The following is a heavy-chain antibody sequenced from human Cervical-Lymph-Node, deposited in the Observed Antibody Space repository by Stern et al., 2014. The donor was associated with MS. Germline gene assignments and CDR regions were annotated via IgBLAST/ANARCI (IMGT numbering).Heavy chain of an antibody. Sequence: VQLVESGAEVKKPGASVKVSCKASGYTFTAYYLHWVRQAPGQGLEWMGLINPVHGGTNSAQNFQGRVTMTRDTAISTAYMELSRLTSDDTAVYYCARTKTVTTYYGMDVWGQGTTVTVSS. D-gene: IGHD4-17*01. J-gene: IGHJ6*02. CDR2: INPVHGGT. CDR3: ARTKTVTTYYGMDV. CDR1: GYTFTAYY. V-gene: IGHV1-2*02.